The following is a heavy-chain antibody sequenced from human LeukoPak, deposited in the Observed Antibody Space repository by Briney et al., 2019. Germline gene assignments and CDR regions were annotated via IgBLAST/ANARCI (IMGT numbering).Heavy chain of an antibody. J-gene: IGHJ4*02. D-gene: IGHD5-18*01. Sequence: SETLSLTCTVSGGSISSYYWRWLPQPPGKRLEWVGCIYYSGSTNYNYSLKSRVTITVDTAKDKFSLKLSTVTAADTAVYYYSREGQLGAIDYWGQGTLVTVSS. CDR1: GGSISSYY. CDR2: IYYSGST. V-gene: IGHV4-59*01. CDR3: SREGQLGAIDY.